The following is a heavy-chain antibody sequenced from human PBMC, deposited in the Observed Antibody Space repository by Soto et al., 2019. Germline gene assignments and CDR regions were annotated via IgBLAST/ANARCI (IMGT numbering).Heavy chain of an antibody. V-gene: IGHV3-7*01. CDR1: GFTFNNYW. CDR3: ARETILGGFDY. J-gene: IGHJ4*02. D-gene: IGHD3-10*01. Sequence: GSLRLSCAASGFTFNNYWMSWVRQAPGKGLEWVANIKQDGSEKNYVDSVKGRFTISRDNAKNSLFLQMNSLRAEDTAVYYCARETILGGFDYWGQGTLVTVSS. CDR2: IKQDGSEK.